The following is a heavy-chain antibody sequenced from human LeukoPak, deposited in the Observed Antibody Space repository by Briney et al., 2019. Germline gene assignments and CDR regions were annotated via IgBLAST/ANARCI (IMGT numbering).Heavy chain of an antibody. J-gene: IGHJ4*02. CDR2: ISSSSSYI. Sequence: PGGSLRLSCAASGFTLSSYSMNWVRQAPGKGLEWDSSISSSSSYIYYADSVKGRFTISRDNAKNSLYLQMNSLRAEDTAVYYCARDRQSLLYDYWGQGTLVTVSS. CDR1: GFTLSSYS. D-gene: IGHD3-10*01. V-gene: IGHV3-21*01. CDR3: ARDRQSLLYDY.